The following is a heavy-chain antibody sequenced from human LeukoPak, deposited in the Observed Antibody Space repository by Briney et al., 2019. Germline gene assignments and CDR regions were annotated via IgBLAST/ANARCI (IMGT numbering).Heavy chain of an antibody. Sequence: PGRSLRLSCAASGFTFSSYAMHWVRQAPGKGLEWVAVLSYDGSNKYYADSVKGRFTISRDNSKNTLYLQMNSLRAEDTAVYYCARVMGRHRYYDSSGYYSAIGLWGQGTLVTVSS. D-gene: IGHD3-22*01. CDR2: LSYDGSNK. J-gene: IGHJ4*02. V-gene: IGHV3-30*01. CDR3: ARVMGRHRYYDSSGYYSAIGL. CDR1: GFTFSSYA.